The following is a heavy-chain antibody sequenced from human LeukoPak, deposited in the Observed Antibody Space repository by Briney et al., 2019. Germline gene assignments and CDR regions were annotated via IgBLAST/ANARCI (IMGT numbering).Heavy chain of an antibody. Sequence: ASVKVSCKASVYPFTGYYMHWVRQAPGQGLEWMGWINPNSGDTNYAQKFQGRVTMTRDTSISTAYMELRRLSSDDTAVYYCARVADYSPGLTNIPYWGQGTLVTVSS. CDR1: VYPFTGYY. D-gene: IGHD1-26*01. CDR2: INPNSGDT. CDR3: ARVADYSPGLTNIPY. V-gene: IGHV1-2*02. J-gene: IGHJ4*02.